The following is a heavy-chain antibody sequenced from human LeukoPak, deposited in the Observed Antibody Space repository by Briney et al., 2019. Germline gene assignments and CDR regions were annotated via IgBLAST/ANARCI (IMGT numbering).Heavy chain of an antibody. V-gene: IGHV4-4*07. Sequence: SETLSLTCTVSGGSIRSYYWSWIRQPAGKGLEWIGRIYTSGSTNYNPSLKSRATMSVDTSKNQFSPKLSSVTAADTAVYYCARLGYCSSTSCYAAPHNWFDPWGQGTLVTVSS. CDR3: ARLGYCSSTSCYAAPHNWFDP. CDR2: IYTSGST. J-gene: IGHJ5*02. D-gene: IGHD2-2*01. CDR1: GGSIRSYY.